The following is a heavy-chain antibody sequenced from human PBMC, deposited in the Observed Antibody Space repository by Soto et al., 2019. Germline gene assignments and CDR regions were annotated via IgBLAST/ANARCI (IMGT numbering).Heavy chain of an antibody. J-gene: IGHJ6*02. V-gene: IGHV4-59*11. CDR2: IYYSGST. D-gene: IGHD3-22*01. Sequence: SETLSLTCRVSGVSLTSHYWTWIRQSPGKGLEWIGYIYYSGSTNYSPSLKSRLTMSTDTPSNQFSLNLSSVTAADTAIYYCARLRDRSGTASIYNGMDVWGPGTMVTVSS. CDR1: GVSLTSHY. CDR3: ARLRDRSGTASIYNGMDV.